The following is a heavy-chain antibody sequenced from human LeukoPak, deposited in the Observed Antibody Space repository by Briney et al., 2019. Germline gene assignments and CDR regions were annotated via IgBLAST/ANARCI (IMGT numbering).Heavy chain of an antibody. CDR1: GFTFGGYG. CDR3: TRYNNDHFDY. CDR2: IAYDGSRA. Sequence: PGGSLRLSCAGSGFTFGGYGMHWFRQTPGKGLEWVAVIAYDGSRAFYADSVKGRFTISRDNSKNTVSVQMDDLRAEDTAVYYCTRYNNDHFDYWGQGTLATVSS. D-gene: IGHD1-14*01. J-gene: IGHJ4*02. V-gene: IGHV3-33*01.